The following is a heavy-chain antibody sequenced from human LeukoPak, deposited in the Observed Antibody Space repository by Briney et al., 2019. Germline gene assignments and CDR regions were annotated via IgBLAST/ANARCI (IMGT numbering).Heavy chain of an antibody. D-gene: IGHD6-6*01. CDR1: GGSISSYY. V-gene: IGHV4-34*01. CDR2: INHSGST. J-gene: IGHJ4*02. CDR3: ARGLFHSSSFDY. Sequence: PSETLSLTCTVSGGSISSYYWSWIRQPPGKGLEWIGEINHSGSTNYNPSLKSRVTISVDTSKNQFSLKLSSVTAADTAVYYCARGLFHSSSFDYWGQGTLVTVSS.